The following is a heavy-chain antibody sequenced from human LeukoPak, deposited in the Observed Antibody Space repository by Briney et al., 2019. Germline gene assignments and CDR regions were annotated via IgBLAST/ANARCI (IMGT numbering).Heavy chain of an antibody. CDR1: GFTFSNYG. J-gene: IGHJ4*02. V-gene: IGHV3-30*03. CDR2: ISYDGSNK. Sequence: GGSQRLSCAASGFTFSNYGMYWVRQAPGKGLEWVAVISYDGSNKYYEDSVKGRFTISRDNSKNTLFLQMNSLRTDDTAVYYCATDANNSIPDYWGQGTLVTVSS. CDR3: ATDANNSIPDY. D-gene: IGHD4-11*01.